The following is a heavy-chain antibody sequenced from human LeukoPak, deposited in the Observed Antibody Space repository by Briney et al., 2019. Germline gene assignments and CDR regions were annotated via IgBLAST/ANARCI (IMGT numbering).Heavy chain of an antibody. J-gene: IGHJ4*02. D-gene: IGHD3-22*01. V-gene: IGHV3-48*03. CDR1: GFTFRSYE. Sequence: GGSLRLSCAASGFTFRSYEMNWVRQAPGKGLEWVSYISRSGSSVYYVDSVKGRFTISRDNAKHSLYLTMNSLRASDTAVYYCARDCDDSSGYYSLDCWGQGTLVTVSS. CDR2: ISRSGSSV. CDR3: ARDCDDSSGYYSLDC.